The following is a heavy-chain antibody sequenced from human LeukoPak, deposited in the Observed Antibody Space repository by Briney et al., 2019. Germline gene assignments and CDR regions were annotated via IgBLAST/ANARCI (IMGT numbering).Heavy chain of an antibody. V-gene: IGHV3-30*02. J-gene: IGHJ3*01. D-gene: IGHD3-22*01. Sequence: GGSLRLSCAASGFTFSSYGMNWVRQAPGKGLEWVTFIRYDGSNKYYADSVKGRFTISRDNSKNTLYLQMNSLRAEDTAVYYCAKVDYDDSSGPEKWGQETMVTLSS. CDR2: IRYDGSNK. CDR3: AKVDYDDSSGPEK. CDR1: GFTFSSYG.